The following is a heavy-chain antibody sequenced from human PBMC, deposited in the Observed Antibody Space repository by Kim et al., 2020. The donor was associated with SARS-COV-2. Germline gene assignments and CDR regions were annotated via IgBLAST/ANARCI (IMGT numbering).Heavy chain of an antibody. CDR3: ARELGGRYSGYDWFDP. CDR1: GYTFTSYG. V-gene: IGHV1-18*04. CDR2: ISAYNGNT. D-gene: IGHD5-12*01. J-gene: IGHJ5*02. Sequence: ASVKVSCKASGYTFTSYGISWVRQAPGQGLEWMGWISAYNGNTNYAQKLQGRVTMTTDTSTSTAYMELRSLRSDDTAVYYCARELGGRYSGYDWFDPWGQGTLVTVSS.